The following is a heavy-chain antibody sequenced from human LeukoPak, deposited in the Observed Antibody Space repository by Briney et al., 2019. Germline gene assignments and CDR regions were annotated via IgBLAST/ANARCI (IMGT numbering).Heavy chain of an antibody. V-gene: IGHV3-30*18. D-gene: IGHD2-15*01. CDR2: ISYDGVTK. J-gene: IGHJ4*02. Sequence: GGSLRLSCAASEFSFGSYGMHWVRQAPGKGLEWVAVISYDGVTKYYTDSVKGRFTISRDNSRNTLYLQMSSLRAEDTAVYYCAKDPHAANFRYYFEYWGQGTPLTVSS. CDR1: EFSFGSYG. CDR3: AKDPHAANFRYYFEY.